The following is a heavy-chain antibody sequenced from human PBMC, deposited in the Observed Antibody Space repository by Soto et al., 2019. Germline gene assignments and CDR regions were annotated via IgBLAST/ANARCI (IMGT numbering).Heavy chain of an antibody. V-gene: IGHV4-39*01. Sequence: QLQLQESGPGLVKPSETLSLTCTVSGGSITSNAYYWGWIRQPPGKGLEWLGYIYYSGIASYNPSLKSRVTMSVDTSKNQFSLKLSSVTAADTAVYYCARRPKRGSYSWCFDYWGQGTLVTVSS. D-gene: IGHD1-26*01. CDR1: GGSITSNAYY. CDR2: IYYSGIA. J-gene: IGHJ4*02. CDR3: ARRPKRGSYSWCFDY.